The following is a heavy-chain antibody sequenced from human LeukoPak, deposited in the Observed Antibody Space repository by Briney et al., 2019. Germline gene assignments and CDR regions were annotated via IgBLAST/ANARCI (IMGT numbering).Heavy chain of an antibody. D-gene: IGHD6-13*01. CDR3: ARGRAAAEVY. CDR1: GGSISSYY. CDR2: IYYSGST. V-gene: IGHV4-59*01. Sequence: PETLSLTCTVSGGSISSYYWSWIRQPPGKGLEWIGYIYYSGSTSYNPSLKSRVSISVDTSKNQFSLKVSSVTPADTAVYYCARGRAAAEVYWGQGTLVTVSS. J-gene: IGHJ4*02.